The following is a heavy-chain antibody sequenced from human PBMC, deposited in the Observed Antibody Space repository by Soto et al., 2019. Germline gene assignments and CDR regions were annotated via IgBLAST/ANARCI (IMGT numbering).Heavy chain of an antibody. V-gene: IGHV4-4*02. Sequence: SETLSLTCAVSGGSISSSNWWSWVRQPPGKGLEWIGEIYHSGSTNYNPSLKSRVTISVDKSKNQFSLKLSSVTAADTAVYSCARERRSVGATQGWFDPWGQGTLVTVSS. CDR2: IYHSGST. CDR1: GGSISSSNW. D-gene: IGHD1-26*01. J-gene: IGHJ5*02. CDR3: ARERRSVGATQGWFDP.